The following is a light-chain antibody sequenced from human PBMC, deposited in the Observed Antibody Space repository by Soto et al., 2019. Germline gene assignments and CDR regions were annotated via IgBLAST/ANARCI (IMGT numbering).Light chain of an antibody. V-gene: IGKV1-39*01. J-gene: IGKJ1*01. CDR2: AAS. CDR3: QQSYSTPRT. CDR1: QSISSY. Sequence: DIQMTQSPSSLSASVGDRVTITCRASQSISSYLNWYQQKPGKAPKLLIYAASDLQSAVPSRFSGDGSRTDFTLTISSLQPEDFATYYCQQSYSTPRTLGQGTKVEIK.